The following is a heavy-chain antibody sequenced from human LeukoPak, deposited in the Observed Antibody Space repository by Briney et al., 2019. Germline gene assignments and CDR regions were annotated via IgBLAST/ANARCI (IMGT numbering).Heavy chain of an antibody. Sequence: GGSLRLSCAASGFTFSSSAMTWVRQAPGKGLEWVSYISSSSSVIYYAESVEGRFTISRDNVRNSLFLQMNSLRVDDTAVYYCARDMGITGADDSWGQGTLVTVSS. CDR3: ARDMGITGADDS. CDR2: ISSSSSVI. D-gene: IGHD6-13*01. CDR1: GFTFSSSA. J-gene: IGHJ4*02. V-gene: IGHV3-48*01.